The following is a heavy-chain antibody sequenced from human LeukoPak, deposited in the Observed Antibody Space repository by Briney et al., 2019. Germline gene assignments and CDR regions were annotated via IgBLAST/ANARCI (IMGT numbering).Heavy chain of an antibody. CDR3: ARDGLYRDYGSGSLLSYNWFDP. CDR2: IYYSGST. Sequence: PSETLSLTCTVSGGSISSSSYYWGWIRQPPGKGLEWIGSIYYSGSTYYNPSLKSRVTISVDTSKNQFSLKLSSVTAADTAVYYCARDGLYRDYGSGSLLSYNWFDPWGQGTLVTVSS. CDR1: GGSISSSSYY. V-gene: IGHV4-39*07. D-gene: IGHD3-10*01. J-gene: IGHJ5*02.